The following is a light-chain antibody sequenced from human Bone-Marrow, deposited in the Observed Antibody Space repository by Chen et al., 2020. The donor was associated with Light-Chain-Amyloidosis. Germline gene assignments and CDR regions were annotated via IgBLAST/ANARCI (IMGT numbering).Light chain of an antibody. CDR1: SSNIGNNY. J-gene: IGLJ3*02. V-gene: IGLV1-51*01. Sequence: QSLLTQLPSVSAATGQTVTISCSGSSSNIGNNYVSWYQHLPGTAPKLLIYDNNKRPSGIPDRFSGSKSGTSATLGITGLQTGDEADYYCGTWDSSLNTWMFGGGTKLTVL. CDR2: DNN. CDR3: GTWDSSLNTWM.